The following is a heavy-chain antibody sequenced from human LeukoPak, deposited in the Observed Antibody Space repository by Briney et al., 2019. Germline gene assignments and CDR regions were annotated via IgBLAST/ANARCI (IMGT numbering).Heavy chain of an antibody. CDR3: AKVGATEYVGY. J-gene: IGHJ4*02. CDR2: ISGGGSTI. D-gene: IGHD1-26*01. CDR1: GFTFSDYY. V-gene: IGHV3-11*01. Sequence: GGSLRLSCAASGFTFSDYYMSWIRQAPGKGLEWVSYISGGGSTIYYADSVKGRFTISRDNSENTLYLQMNGLRAEDTAVYYCAKVGATEYVGYWGQGTLVTVSS.